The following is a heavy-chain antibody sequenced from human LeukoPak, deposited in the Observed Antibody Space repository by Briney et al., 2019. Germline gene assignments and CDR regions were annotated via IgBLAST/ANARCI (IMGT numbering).Heavy chain of an antibody. CDR2: ISSSGSTI. J-gene: IGHJ6*03. CDR1: GFTFSDYY. V-gene: IGHV3-11*04. CDR3: ARDFYGSGSYNYYYYYMDV. Sequence: PGGSLRLSCAASGFTFSDYYMSWIRQAPGKGLEWVSYISSSGSTIYYADSVKGRFTISRDNAKNSLYLQMNSLRAEDTAVYYCARDFYGSGSYNYYYYYMDVWGKGTTVTVSS. D-gene: IGHD3-10*01.